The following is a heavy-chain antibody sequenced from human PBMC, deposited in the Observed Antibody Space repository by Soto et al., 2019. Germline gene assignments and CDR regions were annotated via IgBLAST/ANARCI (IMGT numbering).Heavy chain of an antibody. Sequence: EVRLLESGGGLVKPGGSLRLSCTASGFIFVSYAMSWVRQAPGKGLEWVSSISGTGGTTSYADSVRGRFIISRDTSPNTLNLQMNSLTADDTAVYYCARGRGSWEVPDYWGQGTPVTVSS. V-gene: IGHV3-23*01. J-gene: IGHJ4*02. CDR1: GFIFVSYA. CDR3: ARGRGSWEVPDY. CDR2: ISGTGGTT. D-gene: IGHD1-26*01.